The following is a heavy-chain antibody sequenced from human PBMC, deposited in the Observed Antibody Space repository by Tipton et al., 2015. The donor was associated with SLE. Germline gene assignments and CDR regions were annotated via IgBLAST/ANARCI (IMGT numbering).Heavy chain of an antibody. J-gene: IGHJ6*03. CDR1: GGSISSYY. V-gene: IGHV4-59*05. D-gene: IGHD5-12*01. Sequence: LRLSCTVSGGSISSYYWSWIRQPPEKGLEWIGSIYYSGSTYYNPSLKSRVTISVDTSKNQFSLKLSSVTAADTAVYYCASPRGYSGQHYYYMDVWGKGTTVTVSS. CDR3: ASPRGYSGQHYYYMDV. CDR2: IYYSGST.